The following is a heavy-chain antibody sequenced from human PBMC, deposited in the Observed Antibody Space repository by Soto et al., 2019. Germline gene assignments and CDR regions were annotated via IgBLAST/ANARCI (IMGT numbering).Heavy chain of an antibody. J-gene: IGHJ2*01. Sequence: PSETLSLTCTVSGGSISSGGYYWSWIRQHPGKGLEWIGYIYYSGSTYYNPSLKSRVTISVDTSKNQFSLKLSSVTAADTAVYYCARDDGDYEYWYFDLWGRGTLVTVSS. CDR3: ARDDGDYEYWYFDL. V-gene: IGHV4-31*03. D-gene: IGHD4-17*01. CDR2: IYYSGST. CDR1: GGSISSGGYY.